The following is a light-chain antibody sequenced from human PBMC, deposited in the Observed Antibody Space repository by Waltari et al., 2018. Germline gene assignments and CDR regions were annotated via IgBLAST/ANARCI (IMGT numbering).Light chain of an antibody. CDR1: QTINHW. Sequence: DIQMTQSPSSLSASVGHRVTITCWASQTINHWLAWYQQKPGKAPKLLIYKASTLESGVPSRFSGSGSGTEFTLTISSLQPGDFATYYCQQFSSFPWTFGHGTKVEIK. CDR2: KAS. J-gene: IGKJ1*01. CDR3: QQFSSFPWT. V-gene: IGKV1-5*03.